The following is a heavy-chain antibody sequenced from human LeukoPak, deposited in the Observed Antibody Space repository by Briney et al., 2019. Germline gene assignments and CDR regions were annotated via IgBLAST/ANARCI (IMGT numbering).Heavy chain of an antibody. CDR1: GGSISSYY. V-gene: IGHV4-4*09. D-gene: IGHD2-2*01. J-gene: IGHJ4*02. Sequence: PSETLSLTCTVSGGSISSYYWSWIRQPPGKGLEWIGYIYTSGSTNYNPSLKSRVAISVDTSKNQFSLKLSSVTAADTAVYYCAAHRYCSSTSCPSDYWGQGTLVTVSS. CDR3: AAHRYCSSTSCPSDY. CDR2: IYTSGST.